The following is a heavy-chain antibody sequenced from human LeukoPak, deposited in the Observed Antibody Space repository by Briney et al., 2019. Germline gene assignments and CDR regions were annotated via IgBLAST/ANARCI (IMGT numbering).Heavy chain of an antibody. CDR1: GYTLTELS. CDR2: FDPEDGET. J-gene: IGHJ6*02. V-gene: IGHV1-24*01. Sequence: GASAKVSCKVSGYTLTELSMHWVRQAPGKGLEWMGGFDPEDGETIYAQKFQGRVTMTEDTSTDTAYMELSSLRSEDTAVYYCATTPLLDIYYGMDVWGQGTTVTVSS. D-gene: IGHD3-9*01. CDR3: ATTPLLDIYYGMDV.